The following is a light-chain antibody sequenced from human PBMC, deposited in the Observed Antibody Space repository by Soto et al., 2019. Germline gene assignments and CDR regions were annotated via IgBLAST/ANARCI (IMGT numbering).Light chain of an antibody. Sequence: QAVVTQPPSASGTPGQRVTISCSGSSSNIGSNYVYWYQQLPGTAPKLLIYRNNQRPSGVPDRFSGSKSGTSASLAISGLRSEDEADYYCAAWDDSLSGWVFGGGTKSPS. V-gene: IGLV1-47*01. CDR2: RNN. J-gene: IGLJ3*02. CDR3: AAWDDSLSGWV. CDR1: SSNIGSNY.